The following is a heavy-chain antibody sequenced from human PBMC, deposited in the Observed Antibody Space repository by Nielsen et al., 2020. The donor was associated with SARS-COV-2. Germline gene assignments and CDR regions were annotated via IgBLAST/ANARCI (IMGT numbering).Heavy chain of an antibody. Sequence: GGSLRLSCAASGFTFSSYGMHWVRQAPGKGLEWVSGISWNSGSIGYADSVKGRFTISRDNAKNSLYLQMNSLRAEDTALYYCAKEKSYYDFWSGSYGMDVWGQGTTVTVSS. V-gene: IGHV3-9*01. CDR2: ISWNSGSI. D-gene: IGHD3-3*01. CDR1: GFTFSSYG. CDR3: AKEKSYYDFWSGSYGMDV. J-gene: IGHJ6*02.